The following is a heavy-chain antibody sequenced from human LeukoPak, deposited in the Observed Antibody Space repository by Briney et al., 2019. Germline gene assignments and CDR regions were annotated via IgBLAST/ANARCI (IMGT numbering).Heavy chain of an antibody. CDR2: IYHSGST. CDR1: GDSISSSQW. Sequence: SETLSLTCAVSGDSISSSQWWSWVRQAPGKGLEWIGEIYHSGSTNYNPSLKSRVTMSVDKSKNQFSLKLSSVTAADTAVYYCASSGIDSSSWYFDYWGQGTLVTVSS. D-gene: IGHD6-13*01. V-gene: IGHV4-4*02. J-gene: IGHJ4*02. CDR3: ASSGIDSSSWYFDY.